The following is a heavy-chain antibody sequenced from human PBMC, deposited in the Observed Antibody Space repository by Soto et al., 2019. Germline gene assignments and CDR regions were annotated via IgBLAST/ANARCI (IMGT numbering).Heavy chain of an antibody. CDR2: TYYRSKWYN. CDR1: GDSVSSNSAA. Sequence: SRTLSLPCAISGDSVSSNSAAWNWIRQSPSRGLEWLGRTYYRSKWYNDYAVSVKSRITIDPDTSKNQFSLQLNSVTPEDTAVYYCARQSARWLQSYYYYGMDVWGQGTTVTVSS. V-gene: IGHV6-1*01. D-gene: IGHD5-12*01. CDR3: ARQSARWLQSYYYYGMDV. J-gene: IGHJ6*02.